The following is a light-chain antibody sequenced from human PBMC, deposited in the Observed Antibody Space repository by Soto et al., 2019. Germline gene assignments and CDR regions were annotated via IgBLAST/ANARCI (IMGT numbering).Light chain of an antibody. CDR1: SSNIGNNY. J-gene: IGLJ2*01. CDR2: DNN. Sequence: QSVLTQPPSVSAAPGQTVTISCSGSSSNIGNNYVSWYQQLPGTAPKLLIYDNNNRPSGIPDRFSGSRSGTSATLGITGLQTGDEADYYCGTWDSSLSGLVFGGGTKLTVL. CDR3: GTWDSSLSGLV. V-gene: IGLV1-51*01.